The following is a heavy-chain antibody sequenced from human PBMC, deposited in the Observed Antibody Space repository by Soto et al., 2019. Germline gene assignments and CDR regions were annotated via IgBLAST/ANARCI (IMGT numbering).Heavy chain of an antibody. CDR2: IYHSGST. D-gene: IGHD3-3*01. CDR1: GGSLSSGGYS. V-gene: IGHV4-30-2*01. Sequence: SETLSLTCAVSGGSLSSGGYSWSWIRQPPGKGLEWIGYIYHSGSTYYNPSLKSRVTISVDRSKNQFSLKLSSVTAADTAVYYCARGRFLEWLSFNWFDPWGQGTLVTVSS. CDR3: ARGRFLEWLSFNWFDP. J-gene: IGHJ5*02.